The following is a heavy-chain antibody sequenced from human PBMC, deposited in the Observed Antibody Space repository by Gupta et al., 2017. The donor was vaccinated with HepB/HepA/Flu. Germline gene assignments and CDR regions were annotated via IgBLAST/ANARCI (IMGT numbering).Heavy chain of an antibody. J-gene: IGHJ4*02. D-gene: IGHD6-6*01. CDR3: ARRPTPSSSHFDY. Sequence: EVQVVESGAGLVKRGGSVGISCGASGFTVSSYGLKSVRQAPGKGLAWASFISSSSDYIYYADSVKGRFTIYRDNAKNSLYLQMNSLRVEDTAVYYCARRPTPSSSHFDYWGQGTSVTVSS. V-gene: IGHV3-21*01. CDR1: GFTVSSYG. CDR2: ISSSSDYI.